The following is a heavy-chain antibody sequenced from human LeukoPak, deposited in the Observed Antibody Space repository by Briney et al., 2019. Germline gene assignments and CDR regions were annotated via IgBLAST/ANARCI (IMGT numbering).Heavy chain of an antibody. V-gene: IGHV5-51*01. CDR3: ASHDYGDYGTFKY. Sequence: GESLKISCKCSGYTFISYWIGGVRQMPGKGLEGMGIIYPSDSDPRYSPSFRGEVTISADKSISTAYLQWSSLKASDTAMSYCASHDYGDYGTFKYWGQGTLVTVSS. CDR2: IYPSDSDP. J-gene: IGHJ4*02. CDR1: GYTFISYW. D-gene: IGHD4-17*01.